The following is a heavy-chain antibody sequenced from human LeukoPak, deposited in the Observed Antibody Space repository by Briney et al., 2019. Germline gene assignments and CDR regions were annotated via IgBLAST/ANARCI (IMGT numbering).Heavy chain of an antibody. D-gene: IGHD4-23*01. Sequence: GGSLRLSCAASGFTFSSYAMHWVRQAPGKGLEWVAVISYDGSNKYYADSVKGRFTISRDNSKNTLYLQMNSLRAEDTAVYYCAREEGKGWFDPLGQGTLVTVSS. V-gene: IGHV3-30-3*01. CDR2: ISYDGSNK. CDR3: AREEGKGWFDP. CDR1: GFTFSSYA. J-gene: IGHJ5*02.